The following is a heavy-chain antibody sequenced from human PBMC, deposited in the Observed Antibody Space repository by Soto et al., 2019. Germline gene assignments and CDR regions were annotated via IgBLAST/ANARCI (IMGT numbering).Heavy chain of an antibody. CDR1: GYTFSRYY. CDR3: ARDQGSGWYYYYYGMDV. D-gene: IGHD6-19*01. Sequence: ASVKVSCKASGYTFSRYYIYWVRQAPGQGLEWMGAINPSGGITTYAQKFQGRVTMTTDTSTSTAYMELRSLRSDDTAVYYCARDQGSGWYYYYYGMDVWGQGTTVTVS. V-gene: IGHV1-46*01. CDR2: INPSGGIT. J-gene: IGHJ6*02.